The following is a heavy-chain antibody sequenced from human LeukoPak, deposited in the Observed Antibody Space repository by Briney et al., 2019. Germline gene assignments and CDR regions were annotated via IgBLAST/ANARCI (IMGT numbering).Heavy chain of an antibody. Sequence: GGSLRLSCAVSGLTLSNVWMNWVRQAPEKGLEWVGRIKSKSAGGTTDFAAPVKGRFTISRDDSKNTLYLQMNSLTSEDTAVYYCAQVSGQYYEYWGREPRVTVSS. CDR3: AQVSGQYYEY. J-gene: IGHJ4*02. CDR1: GLTLSNVW. D-gene: IGHD3-22*01. CDR2: IKSKSAGGTT. V-gene: IGHV3-15*07.